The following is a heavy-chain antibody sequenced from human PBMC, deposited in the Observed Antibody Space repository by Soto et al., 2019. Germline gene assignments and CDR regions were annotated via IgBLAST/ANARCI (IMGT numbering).Heavy chain of an antibody. D-gene: IGHD2-21*01. CDR2: ISGSGGST. Sequence: PGGSLRLSCAASGFTFSSYAMSWVRQAPGKGLEWVSAISGSGGSTYYADSVKGRFTISRDNSKNTLYLQTNSLRAEDTAVYYCAKDLVFPYYFDYWGQGTLVTVSS. CDR1: GFTFSSYA. CDR3: AKDLVFPYYFDY. J-gene: IGHJ4*02. V-gene: IGHV3-23*01.